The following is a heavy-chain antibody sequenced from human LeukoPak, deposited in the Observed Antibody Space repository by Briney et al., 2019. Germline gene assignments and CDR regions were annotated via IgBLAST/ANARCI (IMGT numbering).Heavy chain of an antibody. CDR2: ISTSGST. D-gene: IGHD1/OR15-1a*01. Sequence: SPTLSLTCTVSAHSISSYSSTCIRHPASIGLEWLARISTSGSTSYIPSLKGRVTMSLDTSKNQFSLRLTSVTAADTAIYYCARQNGDNLWYLDYWGQGTLVTVSS. J-gene: IGHJ4*02. CDR3: ARQNGDNLWYLDY. CDR1: AHSISSYS. V-gene: IGHV4-4*07.